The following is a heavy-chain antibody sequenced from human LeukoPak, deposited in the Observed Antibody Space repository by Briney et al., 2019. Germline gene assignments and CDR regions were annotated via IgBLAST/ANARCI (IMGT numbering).Heavy chain of an antibody. D-gene: IGHD6-13*01. CDR3: AREMSAAGRRYYGMDV. J-gene: IGHJ6*02. CDR2: ISSSSSYI. V-gene: IGHV3-21*01. CDR1: GFTFSSYS. Sequence: GGSLRLSCAASGFTFSSYSMNWVRQAPGKGLEWVSSISSSSSYIYYADSVKGRFTISRDNAKNSLYLQMNSLRAEDTAVYYCAREMSAAGRRYYGMDVWGQGTTVTVSS.